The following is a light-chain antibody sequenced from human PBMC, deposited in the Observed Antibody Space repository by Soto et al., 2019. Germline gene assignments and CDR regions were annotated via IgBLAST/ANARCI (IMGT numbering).Light chain of an antibody. CDR1: SSNIGNNY. J-gene: IGLJ2*01. CDR3: GTWDSSLSVVV. Sequence: QSALTQPPSVSVAPGQKVTISCSGSSSNIGNNYVSWYQQLPGTAPKLLIYDNNKRPSGIPDRFSGSKSGTSATLGITGLQTGDEADYYCGTWDSSLSVVVFGGGTKVTVL. CDR2: DNN. V-gene: IGLV1-51*01.